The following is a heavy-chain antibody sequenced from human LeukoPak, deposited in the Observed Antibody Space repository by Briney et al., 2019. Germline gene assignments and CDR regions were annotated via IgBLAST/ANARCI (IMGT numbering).Heavy chain of an antibody. D-gene: IGHD5-18*01. J-gene: IGHJ4*02. V-gene: IGHV4-34*01. Sequence: SETLSLTCAVYGGSFSGYYWSWIRQPPGKGLEWIGEINHSGSTNYNPSLKSRVTISVDTSKNQFSLKLSSVTAADTAVYYCAKTIGYSYGYAPAFRDWGQGTLVTVSS. CDR3: AKTIGYSYGYAPAFRD. CDR1: GGSFSGYY. CDR2: INHSGST.